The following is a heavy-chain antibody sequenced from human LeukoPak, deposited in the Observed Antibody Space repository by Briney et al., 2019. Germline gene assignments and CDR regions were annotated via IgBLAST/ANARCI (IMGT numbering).Heavy chain of an antibody. CDR1: GYIFITYG. Sequence: GASVNVSCKASGYIFITYGISWVRQAPGQGLEWMGWISGYKGNTNYAQKLQGRVTMTTDTSTSTAYMELRSLRSDDTAVYYCARDSKHSSGSREFDYWGQGTLVTVSS. CDR2: ISGYKGNT. D-gene: IGHD6-19*01. V-gene: IGHV1-18*01. J-gene: IGHJ4*02. CDR3: ARDSKHSSGSREFDY.